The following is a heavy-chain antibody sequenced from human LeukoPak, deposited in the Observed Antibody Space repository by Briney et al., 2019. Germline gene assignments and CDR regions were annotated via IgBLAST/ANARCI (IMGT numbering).Heavy chain of an antibody. CDR2: IKEDGSEK. Sequence: GGSLRLSCAVSGFTFSKYWMSWVRQAPGKGLEWVANIKEDGSEKYYEDFMRGRFPISRDNAKDSLYLQMNSLRAEDTAVYYCARIQLNAFDIWGQGTMVTVSS. J-gene: IGHJ3*02. CDR1: GFTFSKYW. CDR3: ARIQLNAFDI. V-gene: IGHV3-7*04. D-gene: IGHD1-1*01.